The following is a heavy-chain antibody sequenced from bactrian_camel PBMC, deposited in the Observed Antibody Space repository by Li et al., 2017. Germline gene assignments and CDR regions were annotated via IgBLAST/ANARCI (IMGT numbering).Heavy chain of an antibody. CDR1: GFTFTNYW. J-gene: IGHJ6*01. D-gene: IGHD6*01. CDR2: SSSGALSL. CDR3: TADPFAVVAGSRTCAGA. V-gene: IGHV3S25*01. Sequence: QVQLVESGGGSVQAGGSLRLSCAASGFTFTNYWMHWVRQGPGKGLEWVSSSSSGALSLVYADSVKGRFTISRDNAKNTVYLLTNSLKPEDTGVYYCTADPFAVVAGSRTCAGAWSQGTQVTVS.